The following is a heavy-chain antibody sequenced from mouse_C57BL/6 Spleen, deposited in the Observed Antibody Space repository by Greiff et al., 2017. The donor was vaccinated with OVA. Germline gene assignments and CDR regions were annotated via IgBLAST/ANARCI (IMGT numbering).Heavy chain of an antibody. Sequence: QVQLQQSGPELVKPGASVKISCKASGYAFSSSWMNWVKQRPGKGLEWIGRIYPGDGDTNYNGKFKGKATLTADKSSSTAYMQLSSLTSEDSAVDFCAREGMVTTLDYWGQGTTLTVSS. CDR1: GYAFSSSW. D-gene: IGHD2-2*01. CDR3: AREGMVTTLDY. J-gene: IGHJ2*01. CDR2: IYPGDGDT. V-gene: IGHV1-82*01.